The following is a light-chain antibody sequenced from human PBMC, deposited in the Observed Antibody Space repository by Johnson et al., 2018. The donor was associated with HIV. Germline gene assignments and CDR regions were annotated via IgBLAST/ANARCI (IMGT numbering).Light chain of an antibody. Sequence: QAVLTQPPSVSAAPGQKVTISCSGSSYNIGNNYVFWYQHLPGAAPKLLIYENNKRPSGIPDRFSGSKSGTSATLGITGLLTGDEADYYCGTWDSSLSADVFGTGTKVTVL. CDR2: ENN. J-gene: IGLJ1*01. V-gene: IGLV1-51*02. CDR1: SYNIGNNY. CDR3: GTWDSSLSADV.